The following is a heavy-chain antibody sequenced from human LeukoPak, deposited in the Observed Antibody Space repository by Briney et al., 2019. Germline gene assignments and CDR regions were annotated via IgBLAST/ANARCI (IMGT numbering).Heavy chain of an antibody. V-gene: IGHV3-30-3*01. CDR1: GFTFSNYA. CDR2: ISDDGSRQ. J-gene: IGHJ4*02. D-gene: IGHD3-10*01. CDR3: VKDRTGTYTLDY. Sequence: QAGGSLRLSCGATGFTFSNYAIHWGRQAPGKGLEWVAFISDDGSRQHYADSVKGRFTISRDNSKNTLNLQMNSLRAEDTAVYYCVKDRTGTYTLDYWGQGTLVTVSS.